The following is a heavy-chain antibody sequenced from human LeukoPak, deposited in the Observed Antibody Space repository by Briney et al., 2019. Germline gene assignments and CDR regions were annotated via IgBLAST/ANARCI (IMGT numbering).Heavy chain of an antibody. J-gene: IGHJ3*02. D-gene: IGHD3-22*01. Sequence: SETLSLTCTVSGGSISSGGYYWSWIRQHPGKGLEWIGYIYYSGSTYYNPSLKSRVTISVDTSKNQFSLKLSSVTAADTAVDYCARITSIVVVITDAFDIWGQGTMVTVSS. V-gene: IGHV4-31*03. CDR1: GGSISSGGYY. CDR3: ARITSIVVVITDAFDI. CDR2: IYYSGST.